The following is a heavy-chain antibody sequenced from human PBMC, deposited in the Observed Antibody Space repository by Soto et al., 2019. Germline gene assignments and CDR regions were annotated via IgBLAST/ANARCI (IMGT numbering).Heavy chain of an antibody. CDR1: RASIYTYS. J-gene: IGHJ4*02. CDR2: IYSSGSA. CDR3: ATIVGANDY. V-gene: IGHV4-4*07. Sequence: PSETLSLTCTVSRASIYTYSWTWIRQPAGKGLQWIGHIYSSGSANYSPSLKSRVSMSVDSSKNQISLKLSSVTAADTAVYYCATIVGANDYWGQGXLVTVSS. D-gene: IGHD1-26*01.